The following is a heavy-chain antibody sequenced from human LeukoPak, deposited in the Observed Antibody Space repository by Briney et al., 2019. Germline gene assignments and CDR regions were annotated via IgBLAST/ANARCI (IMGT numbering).Heavy chain of an antibody. CDR1: GFTFSSYW. D-gene: IGHD3-10*01. CDR3: ARHRLQLLWFGELLTSPFDY. Sequence: GGSLRLSCAASGFTFSSYWMSWVRQAPGKGLEWVANIKQDGSEKYYVDSVKGRFTISRDNAKNSLYLQMNSLRAEDTAVYYCARHRLQLLWFGELLTSPFDYWGQGTLVTVPS. J-gene: IGHJ4*02. CDR2: IKQDGSEK. V-gene: IGHV3-7*01.